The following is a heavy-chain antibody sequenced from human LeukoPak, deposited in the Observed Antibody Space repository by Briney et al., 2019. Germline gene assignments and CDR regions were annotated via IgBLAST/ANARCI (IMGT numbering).Heavy chain of an antibody. J-gene: IGHJ4*02. CDR2: ISYDGSNK. V-gene: IGHV3-30-3*01. CDR1: GFTFSSYA. D-gene: IGHD2-2*01. CDR3: ARDPCSSTSCYRGFFDY. Sequence: GGSLRLSCAASGFTFSSYAMHWVRQAPGKGLEWVAVISYDGSNKYYADSVKGRFTISRDNSKNTLYLQMNSLRAEDTAVYYCARDPCSSTSCYRGFFDYWGQGTLVTVSS.